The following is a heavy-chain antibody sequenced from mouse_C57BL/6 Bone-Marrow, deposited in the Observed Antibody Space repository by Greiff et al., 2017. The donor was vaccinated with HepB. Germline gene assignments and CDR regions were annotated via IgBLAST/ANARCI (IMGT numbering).Heavy chain of an antibody. CDR1: GFTFNTYA. CDR2: IRSKSSNYAT. Sequence: EAGGGLVQPKGSLKLSCAASGFTFNTYAMHWVRQAPGKGLEWVARIRSKSSNYATYYADSVKDRFTISRDDSQSMLYLQMNNLKTEDTAMYYCVNDYYGSSSNWYFDVWGTGTTVTVSS. J-gene: IGHJ1*03. CDR3: VNDYYGSSSNWYFDV. V-gene: IGHV10-3*01. D-gene: IGHD1-1*01.